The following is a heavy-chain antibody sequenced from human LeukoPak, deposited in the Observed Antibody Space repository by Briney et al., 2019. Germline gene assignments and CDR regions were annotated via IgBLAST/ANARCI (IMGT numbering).Heavy chain of an antibody. D-gene: IGHD6-13*01. V-gene: IGHV4-61*02. CDR3: ARGVAARQKYFQH. CDR2: IYTSGST. CDR1: GGSISSGSYY. Sequence: SETLSLTCTVSGGSISSGSYYWSWIRQPAGKGLEWIGRIYTSGSTNYNPSLKSRVTISVDTSKNQFSLKLSSVTAADTAVYYCARGVAARQKYFQHWGQGTLVTVSS. J-gene: IGHJ1*01.